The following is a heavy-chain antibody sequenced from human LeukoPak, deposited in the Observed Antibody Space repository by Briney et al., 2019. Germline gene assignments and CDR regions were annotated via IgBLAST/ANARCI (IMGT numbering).Heavy chain of an antibody. CDR3: ARREIPTSGWDN. V-gene: IGHV5-51*01. CDR2: IYPGDSDT. J-gene: IGHJ4*02. Sequence: GESLKISCKGSEYSFTNYWIGWVRQMPGKGLEWMGIIYPGDSDTRYSPSFQGQVTVSADKSINTAYLQWSSLKASDTAMYYCARREIPTSGWDNWGQGTLVTVSS. D-gene: IGHD6-19*01. CDR1: EYSFTNYW.